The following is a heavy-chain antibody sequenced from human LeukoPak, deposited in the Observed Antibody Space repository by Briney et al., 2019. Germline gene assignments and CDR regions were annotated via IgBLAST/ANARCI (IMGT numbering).Heavy chain of an antibody. J-gene: IGHJ4*02. CDR2: IYYSGST. D-gene: IGHD3-9*01. CDR1: GGSISSYY. CDR3: ASYDILTGHDY. V-gene: IGHV4-59*08. Sequence: SETLSLTCTVSGGSISSYYWSWIRQPPGKGLEWIGYIYYSGSTNYNPFLKSRVTISVDTSKNQFSLKLSSVTAADTAVYYCASYDILTGHDYWGQGTLVTVSS.